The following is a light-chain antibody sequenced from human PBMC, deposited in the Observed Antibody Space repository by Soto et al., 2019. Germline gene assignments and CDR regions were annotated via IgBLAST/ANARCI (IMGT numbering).Light chain of an antibody. CDR1: QSLVYSDGNTY. J-gene: IGKJ2*01. CDR2: RVS. CDR3: MQGKHWPYT. Sequence: DVVMTQSPLSLPVTLGQPASISCRSSQSLVYSDGNTYLNWFQQRPGQSPRRLIYRVSNRDSGVPDRLGGSGSGTDFTLKISRVEAEDVGVYYCMQGKHWPYTFGQGTKLEIK. V-gene: IGKV2-30*01.